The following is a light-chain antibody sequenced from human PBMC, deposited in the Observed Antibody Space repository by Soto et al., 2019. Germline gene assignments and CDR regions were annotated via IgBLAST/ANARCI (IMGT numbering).Light chain of an antibody. CDR3: QQYGHDAPGFT. CDR1: QGISNY. CDR2: AAS. J-gene: IGKJ2*01. V-gene: IGKV1-27*01. Sequence: DVQMTQSPSSLSASVGDRVTITCRASQGISNYLAWFQQRPGKVPKLLIYAASTLQPGVPSRFSGGGSGTDFSLTISGLQPEDFATYHCQQYGHDAPGFTFGHGTKLEI.